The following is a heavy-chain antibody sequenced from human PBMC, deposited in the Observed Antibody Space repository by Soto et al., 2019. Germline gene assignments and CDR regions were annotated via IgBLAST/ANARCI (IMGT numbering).Heavy chain of an antibody. V-gene: IGHV3-30*18. CDR1: GFTFSRYG. J-gene: IGHJ4*02. CDR2: LAYDGRDK. CDR3: AKDRDPYGSSYYFDS. Sequence: QVQVVESGGGVVQPGTSLRLSCAASGFTFSRYGMHWVRQAPGKGLEWVAVLAYDGRDKHFADSVKGRFTISRDNSKNAVYLQMNSLRAEDTGVYYCAKDRDPYGSSYYFDSWGQGTLVTVS. D-gene: IGHD3-10*01.